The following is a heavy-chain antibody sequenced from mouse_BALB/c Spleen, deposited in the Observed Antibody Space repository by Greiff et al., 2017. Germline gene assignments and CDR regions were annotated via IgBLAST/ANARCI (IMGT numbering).Heavy chain of an antibody. V-gene: IGHV5-4*02. CDR1: GFTFSDYY. Sequence: EVMLVESGGGLVKPGGSLKLSCAASGFTFSDYYMYWVRQTPEKRLAWVATISDGGSYTYYPDSVKGRFTISRDNATNNLYLQMSSLKSEDTAMYYCAGGSSVFAYWGQGTLVTVSA. CDR3: AGGSSVFAY. CDR2: ISDGGSYT. D-gene: IGHD1-1*01. J-gene: IGHJ3*01.